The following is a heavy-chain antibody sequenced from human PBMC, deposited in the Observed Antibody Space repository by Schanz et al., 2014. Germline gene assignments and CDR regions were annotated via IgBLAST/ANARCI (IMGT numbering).Heavy chain of an antibody. V-gene: IGHV4-59*08. J-gene: IGHJ6*02. CDR3: TRMSLRRGDYGGLDV. CDR2: IYGGGST. CDR1: GGSIRTNY. Sequence: QVQLQESGPGLVKPSETLSLTCTVSGGSIRTNYWSWIRQSPGQGLEYFGYIYGGGSTGYNPSFKSRVTMTFDTSGNAFPLKPSSVPAADTAVYYCTRMSLRRGDYGGLDVWGQGTTVTVSS. D-gene: IGHD3-10*01.